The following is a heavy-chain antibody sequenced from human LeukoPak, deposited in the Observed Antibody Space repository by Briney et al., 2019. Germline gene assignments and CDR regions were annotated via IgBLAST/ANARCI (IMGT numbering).Heavy chain of an antibody. V-gene: IGHV4-34*01. D-gene: IGHD6-13*01. CDR3: ARVGLYSSSWLGPYYFDY. CDR2: INHSGST. J-gene: IGHJ4*02. Sequence: SSETLSLTCAVYGGSLSGYYWSWIRRPPGKGLEWIGEINHSGSTNYNPSLQSRVTISVDTSKNQFSLKLSSVTAADTAVYYCARVGLYSSSWLGPYYFDYWGQGTLVTVSS. CDR1: GGSLSGYY.